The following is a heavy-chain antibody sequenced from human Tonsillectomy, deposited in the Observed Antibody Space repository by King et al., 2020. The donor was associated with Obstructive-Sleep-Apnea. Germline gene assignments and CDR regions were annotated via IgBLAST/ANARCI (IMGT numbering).Heavy chain of an antibody. CDR3: ARVPLVLVGLDY. V-gene: IGHV3-33*01. CDR1: GFTFSSYG. Sequence: VQLVESGGGVVQPGRSLRLSCAASGFTFSSYGMHWVRQAPGKGLEWVAVIWYDGSNKYYADSVKGRFTISRDNSKNTLFLQMNSLRAEDTAVYYCARVPLVLVGLDYWGQGTLVTVSS. J-gene: IGHJ4*02. D-gene: IGHD2-8*02. CDR2: IWYDGSNK.